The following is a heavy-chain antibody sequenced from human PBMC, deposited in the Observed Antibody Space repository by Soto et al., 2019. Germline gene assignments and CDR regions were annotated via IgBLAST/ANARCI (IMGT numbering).Heavy chain of an antibody. CDR3: ARIPRSYSSSSPYYYYGMDV. Sequence: SGPTLVNPTQTLTLTCTFSGFSLSTSGMCVSWIRQPPGKALEWLALIDWDDDKYYSTSLKTRLTISKDTSKNQVVLTMTNMDPVDTATYYCARIPRSYSSSSPYYYYGMDVWGQGTTVTVS. J-gene: IGHJ6*02. V-gene: IGHV2-70*01. CDR2: IDWDDDK. D-gene: IGHD6-6*01. CDR1: GFSLSTSGMC.